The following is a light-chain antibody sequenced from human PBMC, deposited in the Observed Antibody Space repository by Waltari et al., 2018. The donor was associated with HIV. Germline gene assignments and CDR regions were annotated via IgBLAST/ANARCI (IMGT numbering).Light chain of an antibody. CDR3: QQYGSSPLFT. V-gene: IGKV3-20*01. Sequence: IVLTQSPGTLSLSPGERATLSCRDSQSVSSNYLAWYQQKPGQAPRLLIYGASSRATGIPDRFSGSGSGTDFTLTISRLEPEDFAVYYCQQYGSSPLFTFGPGTKVDVK. CDR1: QSVSSNY. J-gene: IGKJ3*01. CDR2: GAS.